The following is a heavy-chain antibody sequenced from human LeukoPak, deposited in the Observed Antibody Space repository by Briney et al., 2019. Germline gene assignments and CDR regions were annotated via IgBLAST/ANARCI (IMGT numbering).Heavy chain of an antibody. CDR2: TYYRSKWYN. D-gene: IGHD1-26*01. J-gene: IGHJ4*02. CDR3: AREGVGATMAN. Sequence: SQTLSLTCAISGDTVSSKNAAWNWIRQSPSGGLEWLGRTYYRSKWYNDYAVSVKSRININPDTSKNQFSLQLNSVTPEDTAVYYCAREGVGATMANWGQGTLVTVSS. CDR1: GDTVSSKNAA. V-gene: IGHV6-1*01.